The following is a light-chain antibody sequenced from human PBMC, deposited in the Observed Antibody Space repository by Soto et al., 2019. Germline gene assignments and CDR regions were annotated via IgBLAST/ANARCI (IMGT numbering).Light chain of an antibody. CDR3: ASWDASLRGVL. CDR1: TSNIGRNY. V-gene: IGLV1-47*01. CDR2: KND. Sequence: QSVLTQPHSASATPGQTVTISCSGSTSNIGRNYGYWYRQLPVTSPELLVSKNDQRPSGVPDRFSGSSSGTSASLAISALRSDDEADYYCASWDASLRGVLFGGGTKLTVL. J-gene: IGLJ2*01.